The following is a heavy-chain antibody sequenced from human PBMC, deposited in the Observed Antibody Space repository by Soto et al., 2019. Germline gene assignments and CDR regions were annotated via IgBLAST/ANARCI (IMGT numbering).Heavy chain of an antibody. CDR2: IYPADSDT. Sequence: GESLKISCKGSGYSFTTYWIAWVRQMPGQGLEWMGTIYPADSDTRYSPSFHGQVTISADKSISTAYLQWSSLKASDSAMYYCARASAAGGDFYYYMDVWGIGTTVTVSS. V-gene: IGHV5-51*01. D-gene: IGHD2-8*02. J-gene: IGHJ6*03. CDR3: ARASAAGGDFYYYMDV. CDR1: GYSFTTYW.